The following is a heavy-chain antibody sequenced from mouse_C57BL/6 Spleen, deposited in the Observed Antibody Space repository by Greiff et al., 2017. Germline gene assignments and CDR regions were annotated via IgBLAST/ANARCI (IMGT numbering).Heavy chain of an antibody. V-gene: IGHV1-22*01. CDR2: INPNNGGT. Sequence: EVQLQQSGPELVKPGASVKMSCKASGYTFTDYNMHWVKQSHGKSLEWIGYINPNNGGTSYNQKFKGKATLTVNKSSSTAYMELRSLTSEDSAVYYCARWGPGGYGINYFDYWGQGTTLTVSS. CDR1: GYTFTDYN. J-gene: IGHJ2*01. D-gene: IGHD2-10*02. CDR3: ARWGPGGYGINYFDY.